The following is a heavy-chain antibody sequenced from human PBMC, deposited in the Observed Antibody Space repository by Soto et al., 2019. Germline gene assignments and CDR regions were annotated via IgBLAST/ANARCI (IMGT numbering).Heavy chain of an antibody. D-gene: IGHD3-9*01. J-gene: IGHJ4*02. CDR3: ARDFPDINFDWSRDY. CDR1: GFTFSSYA. V-gene: IGHV3-30*04. Sequence: GGSLRLSCAASGFTFSSYAMHWVRQAPGTGLEWVAVISYDGSNKYYADSVKGRFTISRDNSKNKLYLQMNSLRAEDTAVYYCARDFPDINFDWSRDYWGQGTLVTVSA. CDR2: ISYDGSNK.